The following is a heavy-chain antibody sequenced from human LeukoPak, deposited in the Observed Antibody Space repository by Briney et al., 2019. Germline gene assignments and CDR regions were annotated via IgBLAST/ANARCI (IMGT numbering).Heavy chain of an antibody. J-gene: IGHJ6*03. CDR2: INHSGST. CDR1: GGSFSGYY. V-gene: IGHV4-34*01. Sequence: SETLSLTCAVYGGSFSGYYWSWIRQPPGKGLEWIGEINHSGSTNYNPSLKSRVTISVDTSKNQFSLKLSSVTAADTAVYYCARRFRYYGSGSYYYYYYYMDVWGKGTTVTISS. D-gene: IGHD3-10*01. CDR3: ARRFRYYGSGSYYYYYYYMDV.